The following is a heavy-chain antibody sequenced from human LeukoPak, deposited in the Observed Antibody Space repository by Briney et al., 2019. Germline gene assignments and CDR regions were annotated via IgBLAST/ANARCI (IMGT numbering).Heavy chain of an antibody. Sequence: ASVKVSCKASGYTYTSYAMNWVRQAPGQGLEWLGWINTNTGNPTYAQGFTGRFVFSLDTSVSTAYLQISSLKAEDTAVYYCARGYCSSTSCYHNYYGMDVWGQGTTVTVSS. CDR1: GYTYTSYA. V-gene: IGHV7-4-1*02. D-gene: IGHD2-2*01. CDR2: INTNTGNP. CDR3: ARGYCSSTSCYHNYYGMDV. J-gene: IGHJ6*02.